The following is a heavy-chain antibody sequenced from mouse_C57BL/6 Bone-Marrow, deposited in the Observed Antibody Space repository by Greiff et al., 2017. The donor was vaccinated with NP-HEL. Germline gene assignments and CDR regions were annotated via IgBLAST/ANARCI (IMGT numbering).Heavy chain of an antibody. CDR3: ARHDYYGSSSFAY. CDR2: ISNGGGST. V-gene: IGHV5-12*01. D-gene: IGHD1-1*01. CDR1: GFTFSDYY. Sequence: EVKVEESGGGLVQPGGSLKLSCAASGFTFSDYYMYWVRQTPEKRLEWVAYISNGGGSTYYPDTVKGRFTISRDNAKNTLYLQMSRLKSEDTAMYYCARHDYYGSSSFAYWGQGTLVTVSA. J-gene: IGHJ3*01.